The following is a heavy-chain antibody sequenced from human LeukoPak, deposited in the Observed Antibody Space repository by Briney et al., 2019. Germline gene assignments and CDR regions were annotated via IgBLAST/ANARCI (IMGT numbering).Heavy chain of an antibody. CDR2: ISSDGDNT. CDR3: VRVNDYGDRNLYCFGY. D-gene: IGHD4-17*01. J-gene: IGHJ4*02. CDR1: GFIFSNYG. V-gene: IGHV3-64D*06. Sequence: GGSLRLSCSASGFIFSNYGMYWVRQAPGKGLEFVSAISSDGDNTFYADSVKGRFTISRDNSKNTLYLQTSSLRGEDTAVYYCVRVNDYGDRNLYCFGYWGQGTLVTVSS.